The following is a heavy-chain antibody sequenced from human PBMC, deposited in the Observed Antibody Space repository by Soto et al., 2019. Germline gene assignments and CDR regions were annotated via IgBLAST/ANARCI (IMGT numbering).Heavy chain of an antibody. V-gene: IGHV3-30-3*01. CDR3: ARDQGRTVTRGDWFDP. D-gene: IGHD6-19*01. CDR2: ISYDGSDI. Sequence: QVQLVESGGGVVQPGRSLRLSCAASGFMFSTYAMHWVRQAPGKGLDWVAVISYDGSDIYYGDSGKGRFTISRDNSRNTLYLEMNSLQTEDTAVFYCARDQGRTVTRGDWFDPWGQGTLVTVSS. J-gene: IGHJ5*02. CDR1: GFMFSTYA.